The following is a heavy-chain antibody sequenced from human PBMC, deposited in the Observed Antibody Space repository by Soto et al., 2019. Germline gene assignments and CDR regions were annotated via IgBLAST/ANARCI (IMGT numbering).Heavy chain of an antibody. CDR1: GFTISSYD. CDR2: SSGSGGST. V-gene: IGHV3-23*01. J-gene: IGHJ4*02. Sequence: GALKRSCAASGFTISSYDMIWVRQAPGKGMEWVSASSGSGGSTYYADSVKGRFTISRDNSKNTLYLQMNSLRADDTAVYYCAKSGYFDFWGQGTLVTVSS. D-gene: IGHD3-10*01. CDR3: AKSGYFDF.